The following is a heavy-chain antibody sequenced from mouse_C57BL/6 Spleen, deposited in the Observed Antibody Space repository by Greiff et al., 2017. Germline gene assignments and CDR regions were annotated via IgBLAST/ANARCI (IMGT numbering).Heavy chain of an antibody. CDR3: ANFYYDYDERAMDY. CDR2: IYPGSGNT. Sequence: QVQLKESGAELVRPGASVKLSCKASGYTFTDYYINWVKQRPGQGLEWIARIYPGSGNTYYNEKFKGKATLTAEKSSSTAYMQLSSLTSEDSAVYFCANFYYDYDERAMDYWGQGTSVTVSS. CDR1: GYTFTDYY. J-gene: IGHJ4*01. V-gene: IGHV1-76*01. D-gene: IGHD2-4*01.